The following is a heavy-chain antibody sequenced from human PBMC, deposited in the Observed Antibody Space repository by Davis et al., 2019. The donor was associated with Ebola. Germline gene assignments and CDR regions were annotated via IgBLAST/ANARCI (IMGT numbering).Heavy chain of an antibody. CDR3: ARDSSGWYLDY. CDR2: IKQDGSEK. D-gene: IGHD6-19*01. CDR1: GFTFSSYW. Sequence: ESLKISCAASGFTFSSYWMSWVRQAPGKGLEWVANIKQDGSEKYYVDSVKGRFTISRDNAKNSLYLQMNSLRAEDTAVYYCARDSSGWYLDYWGQGTLVTVSS. V-gene: IGHV3-7*01. J-gene: IGHJ4*02.